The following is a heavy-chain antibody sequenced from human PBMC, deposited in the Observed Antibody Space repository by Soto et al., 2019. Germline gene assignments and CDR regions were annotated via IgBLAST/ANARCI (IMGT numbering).Heavy chain of an antibody. D-gene: IGHD3-3*01. CDR2: ISGSGGST. J-gene: IGHJ6*04. V-gene: IGHV3-23*01. Sequence: EVQLLESGGGLVQPGGSLRLSCAASGFTFSSYAMSWVRQAPGKGLEWVSAISGSGGSTYYADSVKGLFTISRDNSKNTLYLQMNSLRAEDTAVYYCAKWGYDFWSGSGVDVWGKGTTVTVSS. CDR3: AKWGYDFWSGSGVDV. CDR1: GFTFSSYA.